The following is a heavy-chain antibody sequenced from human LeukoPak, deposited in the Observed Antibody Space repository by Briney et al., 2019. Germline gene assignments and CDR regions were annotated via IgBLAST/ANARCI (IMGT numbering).Heavy chain of an antibody. CDR1: GGSISSSNW. V-gene: IGHV4-4*02. CDR2: IYHSGST. D-gene: IGHD3-22*01. Sequence: PSETLSLTCAVSGGSISSSNWWSWVRQPPGEGLEWIGEIYHSGSTNYNPSLKSRVTISVDKSKNQFSLKLSSVTAADTAVYYCARAPGGDSSGYLYYFDYWGQGTLVTVSS. CDR3: ARAPGGDSSGYLYYFDY. J-gene: IGHJ4*02.